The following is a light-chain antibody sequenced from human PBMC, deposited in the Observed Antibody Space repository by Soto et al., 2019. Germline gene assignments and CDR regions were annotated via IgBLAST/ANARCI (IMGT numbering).Light chain of an antibody. CDR1: SRDVVGYNY. CDR2: DVS. Sequence: QSALTQPASVSGSPGQSFTISGTETSRDVVGYNYVSWYQQHPGKAPKFMIYDVSNRPSGVSNRFSGSKSGNTASLTISGLQAEDEADYYCCSYTTSNTRQIVFGTGTKLTVL. V-gene: IGLV2-14*01. J-gene: IGLJ1*01. CDR3: CSYTTSNTRQIV.